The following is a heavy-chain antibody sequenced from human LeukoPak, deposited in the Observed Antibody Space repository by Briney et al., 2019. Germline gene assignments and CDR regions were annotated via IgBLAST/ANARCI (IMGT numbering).Heavy chain of an antibody. Sequence: GASVKVSCKASGYTFTGYYMHWVRQAPGQGLEWMGWINPKSGGTNYAQKFQGRVTMTRDTSINTAYMEVSRLRSDDTAVYYCARDWDCSSTSCRDYWGQGTLVTVSS. CDR2: INPKSGGT. D-gene: IGHD2-2*01. CDR1: GYTFTGYY. CDR3: ARDWDCSSTSCRDY. J-gene: IGHJ4*02. V-gene: IGHV1-2*02.